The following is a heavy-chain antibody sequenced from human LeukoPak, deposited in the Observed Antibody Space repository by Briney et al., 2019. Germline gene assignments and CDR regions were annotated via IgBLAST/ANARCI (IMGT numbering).Heavy chain of an antibody. CDR1: GGSFSGYY. Sequence: SETLSLTCAVYGGSFSGYYWSWIRQPPGKGLEWIGEINHSGSTNYNPSLKSRVTISVDTSKNQFSLKLSSVTAADTAVYYCARGIVVVVAAQSDQKYYFDYWGQGTLVTVSS. CDR2: INHSGST. D-gene: IGHD2-15*01. J-gene: IGHJ4*02. CDR3: ARGIVVVVAAQSDQKYYFDY. V-gene: IGHV4-34*01.